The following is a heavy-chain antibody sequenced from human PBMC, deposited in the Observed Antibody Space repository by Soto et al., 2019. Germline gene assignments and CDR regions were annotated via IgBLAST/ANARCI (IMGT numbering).Heavy chain of an antibody. J-gene: IGHJ6*03. CDR3: AKMRTVATGYYYYDMDV. V-gene: IGHV3-23*01. Sequence: PGGSLRLSCAASGFTFSSYAMGWVRQAPGKGLEWVSAISGSGGSTYYADSVKGRFTISRDNSKNTLYLQMNSLRAEDTAVYYCAKMRTVATGYYYYDMDVWGKGTTGTVSS. D-gene: IGHD5-12*01. CDR1: GFTFSSYA. CDR2: ISGSGGST.